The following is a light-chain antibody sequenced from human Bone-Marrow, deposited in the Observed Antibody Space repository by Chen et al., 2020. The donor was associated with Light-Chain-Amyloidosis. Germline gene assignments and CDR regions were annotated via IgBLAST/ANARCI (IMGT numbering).Light chain of an antibody. V-gene: IGKV3-20*01. CDR2: GAS. CDR3: QQYGSSVT. CDR1: QSVSSSY. J-gene: IGKJ3*01. Sequence: EIVLTQSPGTLSLSPGVRATLSCRASQSVSSSYLAWYQQKPGQAPRLLIYGASSRATGIPDRFSGSGSGTDFTLTISRLEPEDFAVYYCQQYGSSVTFGPGTKVDIK.